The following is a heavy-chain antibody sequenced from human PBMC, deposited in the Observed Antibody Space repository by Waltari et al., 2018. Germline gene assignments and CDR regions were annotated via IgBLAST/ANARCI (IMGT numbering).Heavy chain of an antibody. CDR2: IIPIFGTA. D-gene: IGHD6-6*01. CDR1: GGTFSSYA. CDR3: ARDAGKGIAARQDFDY. V-gene: IGHV1-69*05. J-gene: IGHJ4*02. Sequence: QVQLVQSGAEVKKPGSSVKVSCKASGGTFSSYAISWVRQAPGQGLEWMGGIIPIFGTANYAQKLQGRVTMTTDTSTSTAYMELRSLRSDDTAVYYCARDAGKGIAARQDFDYWGQGTLVTVSS.